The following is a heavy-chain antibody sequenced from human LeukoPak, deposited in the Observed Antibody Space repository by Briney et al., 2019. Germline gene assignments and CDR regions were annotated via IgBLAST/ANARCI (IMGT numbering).Heavy chain of an antibody. CDR2: ISDDGTNK. J-gene: IGHJ4*02. V-gene: IGHV3-30*18. Sequence: GGSLRLSCAASGFTLSSYRMSWVRQAPGKGLEWVAVISDDGTNKYYADSVKGRFTISRDNSKSTLYLQMNSLRAEDTAVYYCAKDRGAGFLGLRDHWGQGTLVTVSS. CDR1: GFTLSSYR. CDR3: AKDRGAGFLGLRDH. D-gene: IGHD3-3*01.